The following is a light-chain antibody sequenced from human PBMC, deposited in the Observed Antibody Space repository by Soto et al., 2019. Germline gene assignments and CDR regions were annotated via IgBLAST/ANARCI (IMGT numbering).Light chain of an antibody. CDR2: GAS. J-gene: IGKJ2*01. CDR1: QSVSNNY. Sequence: EIVLTQSPGTLSLSPWERVTLSCRASQSVSNNYLAWYQHKPGQAPRLIIYGASARATGIPDRFSGSGSGTDFTLTISRLEPEDFAVYYCQQYSSSLYTFGQGTKLEIK. CDR3: QQYSSSLYT. V-gene: IGKV3-20*01.